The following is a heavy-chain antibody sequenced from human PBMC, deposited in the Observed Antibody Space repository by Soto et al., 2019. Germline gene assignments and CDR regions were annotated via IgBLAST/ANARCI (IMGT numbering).Heavy chain of an antibody. D-gene: IGHD3-10*01. Sequence: PGGSLRLSCAASGFTFSNAWMSWVRQAPGKGLEWVGRIKSKTDGGTTDYAAPVKGRFTISRDDSKNTLYLQMNSLKTEDTAVYYCTTDHPLWFGESLSYGMDVWGQGTTVTSP. CDR1: GFTFSNAW. CDR2: IKSKTDGGTT. J-gene: IGHJ6*02. V-gene: IGHV3-15*01. CDR3: TTDHPLWFGESLSYGMDV.